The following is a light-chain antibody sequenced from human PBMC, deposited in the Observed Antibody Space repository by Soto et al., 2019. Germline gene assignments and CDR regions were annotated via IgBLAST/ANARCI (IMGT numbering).Light chain of an antibody. CDR1: SSDIGASNY. V-gene: IGLV2-14*01. CDR3: RSYEVSTTVGI. J-gene: IGLJ2*01. Sequence: QSALTQPASVSGSPGQSITISCTGTSSDIGASNYKFVSWYQQPPGKAPKLIIFKVSYRPSGVSYRFSGSKSGNSASLTITGLQADDEADYYCRSYEVSTTVGIFGGGTKVTVL. CDR2: KVS.